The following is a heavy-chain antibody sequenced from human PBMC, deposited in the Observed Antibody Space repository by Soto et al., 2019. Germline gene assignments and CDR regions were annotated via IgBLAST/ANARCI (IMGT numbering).Heavy chain of an antibody. J-gene: IGHJ6*02. Sequence: PSETLSLTCTVSGGSIISYYWSWIRQPAGKGLEWIGRIYTSGSTNYNPSLKSRVTMSVDTSKNQFSLKLSSVTAADTAVYYCARGNIRQQLVKYYYYYYGMDVWGQGTTVTVSS. CDR3: ARGNIRQQLVKYYYYYYGMDV. D-gene: IGHD6-13*01. V-gene: IGHV4-4*07. CDR1: GGSIISYY. CDR2: IYTSGST.